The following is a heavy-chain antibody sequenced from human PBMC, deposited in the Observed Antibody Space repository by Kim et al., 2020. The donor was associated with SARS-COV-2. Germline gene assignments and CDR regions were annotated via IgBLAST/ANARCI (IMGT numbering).Heavy chain of an antibody. J-gene: IGHJ6*01. Sequence: SETLSLTCTVSGGSISSYYWSWIRQSPGKGLEWIGYMYYSGSSDYNPSLKSRATIPVDTSKNQFSLKLNSVTAADTAVYYCARVVSLTGYSNGLWWDVWG. CDR2: MYYSGSS. V-gene: IGHV4-59*01. D-gene: IGHD5-18*01. CDR3: ARVVSLTGYSNGLWWDV. CDR1: GGSISSYY.